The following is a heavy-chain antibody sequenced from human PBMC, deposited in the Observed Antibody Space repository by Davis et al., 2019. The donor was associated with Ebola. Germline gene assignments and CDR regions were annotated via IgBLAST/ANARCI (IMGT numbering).Heavy chain of an antibody. CDR1: GFTFSSYG. Sequence: GESLKISCAASGFTFSSYGIHWVRQASGKGLEWVGRIRSKANSYATAYAASVKGRFTISRDDSKNTAYLQMNSLKTEDTAVYYCTRFSLEPHSSSWYISGYYYYGMDVWGKGTTVTVSS. CDR2: IRSKANSYAT. V-gene: IGHV3-73*01. J-gene: IGHJ6*04. D-gene: IGHD6-13*01. CDR3: TRFSLEPHSSSWYISGYYYYGMDV.